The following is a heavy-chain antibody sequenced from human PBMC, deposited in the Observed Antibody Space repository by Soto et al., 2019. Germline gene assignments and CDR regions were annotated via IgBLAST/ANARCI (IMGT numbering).Heavy chain of an antibody. D-gene: IGHD3-10*01. CDR3: ARRDIRGVIIGMDV. CDR1: GGSISSSSYY. Sequence: SETLSLTCTVSGGSISSSSYYWGWIRQPPGKGLEWIGSIYYSGSTYYNPSLKSRVTISVDTSKNQFSLKLSSVTAADTAVYYCARRDIRGVIIGMDVWGQGTTVTVSS. V-gene: IGHV4-39*01. J-gene: IGHJ6*02. CDR2: IYYSGST.